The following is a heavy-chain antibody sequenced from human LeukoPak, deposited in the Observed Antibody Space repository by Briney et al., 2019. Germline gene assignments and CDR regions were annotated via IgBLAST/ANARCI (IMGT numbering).Heavy chain of an antibody. Sequence: GGSLRLSCGASGFSFNTYEMNWVRQAPGKGLEWVSYISSSSSTIYYADSVKGRFTISRDNAKNSLYLQMNSLRAEDTAVYYCASYGDANDAFDIWGQGTMVTVSS. CDR2: ISSSSSTI. CDR1: GFSFNTYE. CDR3: ASYGDANDAFDI. D-gene: IGHD4-17*01. V-gene: IGHV3-48*01. J-gene: IGHJ3*02.